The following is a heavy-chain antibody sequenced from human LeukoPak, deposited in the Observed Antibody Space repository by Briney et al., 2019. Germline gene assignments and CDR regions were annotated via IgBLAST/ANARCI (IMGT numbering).Heavy chain of an antibody. D-gene: IGHD1-26*01. CDR1: GESLSGYY. CDR3: ARGRGSYYPSDS. Sequence: SETLSLTCGVYGESLSGYYWSRIRQPPGKGLEWIGEINHSGSANYNPSLESRVTISGDTSKNQFSLKLRSVTAADTAVYYCARGRGSYYPSDSWGQGTLVTVSS. J-gene: IGHJ4*02. CDR2: INHSGSA. V-gene: IGHV4-34*01.